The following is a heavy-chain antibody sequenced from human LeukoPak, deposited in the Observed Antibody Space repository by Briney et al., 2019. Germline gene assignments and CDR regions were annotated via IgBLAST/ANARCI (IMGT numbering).Heavy chain of an antibody. Sequence: PGGSLRLSCAASGFTFSNYWMHWVRQVPGKGLLWVSRIDGDGSNTYYADSVKGRFTISRDNAKKTLYLQMNSLRAEDTAVYYCARGRWPIDYWGQGTLVTVSS. CDR3: ARGRWPIDY. CDR1: GFTFSNYW. CDR2: IDGDGSNT. V-gene: IGHV3-74*01. J-gene: IGHJ4*02. D-gene: IGHD5-24*01.